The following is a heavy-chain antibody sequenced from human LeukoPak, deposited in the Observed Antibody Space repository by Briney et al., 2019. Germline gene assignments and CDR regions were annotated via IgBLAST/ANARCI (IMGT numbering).Heavy chain of an antibody. Sequence: ASVKVSCKASGYTFTSYGISWVRQAPGQGLEWMGWISAYNGNTNYAQKLQGRVTMTTDTTTSTAYMELSRLRSDDTAVYYCARSSSWDQYYYYYGMDVWGQGTTVTVSS. CDR1: GYTFTSYG. CDR2: ISAYNGNT. D-gene: IGHD6-13*01. V-gene: IGHV1-18*01. J-gene: IGHJ6*02. CDR3: ARSSSWDQYYYYYGMDV.